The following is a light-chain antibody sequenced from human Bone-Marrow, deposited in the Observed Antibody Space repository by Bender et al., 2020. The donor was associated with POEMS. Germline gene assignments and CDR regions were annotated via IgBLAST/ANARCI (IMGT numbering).Light chain of an antibody. Sequence: QSALTQPPSASGSPGQSVTISCTGTSSDVGGYNYVSWYQQHPGKAPKLIIFAVTDRPSGVSDRFSGSKSGNTASLTISGLQAEDEANYYCASYTRGSTLVVFGGGTELTVL. CDR3: ASYTRGSTLVV. CDR1: SSDVGGYNY. J-gene: IGLJ2*01. CDR2: AVT. V-gene: IGLV2-14*03.